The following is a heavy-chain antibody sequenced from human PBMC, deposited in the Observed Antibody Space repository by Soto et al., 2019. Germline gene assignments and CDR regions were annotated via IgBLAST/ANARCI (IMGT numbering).Heavy chain of an antibody. V-gene: IGHV1-18*01. D-gene: IGHD3-16*01. CDR3: ARDFGGRYMITFGGVKPPWFDP. Sequence: ASVKVSCKASGYTFTSYGISWVRQAPGQWLEWMGWISAYNGNTNYAQKLQGRVTMTTDTSTSTAYMELRSLRSDDTAVYYCARDFGGRYMITFGGVKPPWFDPWGQGTLVTVSS. CDR1: GYTFTSYG. CDR2: ISAYNGNT. J-gene: IGHJ5*02.